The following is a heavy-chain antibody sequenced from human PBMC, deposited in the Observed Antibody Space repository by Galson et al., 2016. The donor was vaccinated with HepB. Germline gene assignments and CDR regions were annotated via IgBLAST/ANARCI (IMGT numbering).Heavy chain of an antibody. CDR3: ATHARGYD. J-gene: IGHJ4*02. V-gene: IGHV3-33*01. CDR1: GFTFSGYT. CDR2: IWFDGSKD. Sequence: SLRLSCAASGFTFSGYTMHWVRQAPGKGLEWVAVIWFDGSKDYYADSVQGRFTVSRDDSKSTMDLQMRSLRGDDTAVYYCATHARGYDWGQGTLVTVSS. D-gene: IGHD5-12*01.